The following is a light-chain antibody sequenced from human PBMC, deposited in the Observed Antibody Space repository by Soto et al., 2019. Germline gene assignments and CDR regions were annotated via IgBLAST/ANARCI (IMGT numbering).Light chain of an antibody. Sequence: DIQMTQSPSSLSASVGDRVTITCQASQSISSYLNWYQQKPGKAPKLLIYAASTLQSGVPSRFTGSASGTDFTLTVSSLQPEDSATYYCQQSHTTPYTFGQGTKLEIK. CDR1: QSISSY. CDR3: QQSHTTPYT. CDR2: AAS. J-gene: IGKJ2*01. V-gene: IGKV1-39*01.